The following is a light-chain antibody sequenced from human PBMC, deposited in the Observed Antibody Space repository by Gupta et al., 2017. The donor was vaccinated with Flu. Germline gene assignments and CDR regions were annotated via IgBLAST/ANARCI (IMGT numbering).Light chain of an antibody. CDR1: QSVSGS. V-gene: IGKV3-20*01. CDR2: GAS. CDR3: QQYISSPPT. J-gene: IGKJ1*01. Sequence: EIVLTQSPGAPSLSPGESATLSCRASQSVSGSLAWYQQKPGQAPRLLIYGASNRATGIPDRFSGSGSGTDFALTISRLEHEDFAVYYCQQYISSPPTFGQGTKVEMK.